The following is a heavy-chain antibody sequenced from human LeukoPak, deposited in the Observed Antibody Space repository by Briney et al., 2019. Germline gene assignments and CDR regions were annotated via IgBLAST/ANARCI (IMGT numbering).Heavy chain of an antibody. CDR3: AKSLLRYFDWYLDY. Sequence: PGGSPRLSCAGSGFTFSSYAMNWVRQAPGKGLEWVSGISGSGGNTYYADSVKGRFTISRDSSKNTLYLQMKSLRAEDTAAYYCAKSLLRYFDWYLDYWGQGTLVTVSS. CDR2: ISGSGGNT. J-gene: IGHJ4*02. V-gene: IGHV3-23*01. CDR1: GFTFSSYA. D-gene: IGHD3-9*01.